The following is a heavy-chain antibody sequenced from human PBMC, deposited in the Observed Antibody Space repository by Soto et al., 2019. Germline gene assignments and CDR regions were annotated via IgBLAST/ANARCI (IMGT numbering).Heavy chain of an antibody. CDR1: GGSISSYY. Sequence: PSETLSLTCTVSGGSISSYYWSWIRQPPGKGLEWIGYIYYSGSTNYNPSLKSRVTISVDTSKNQFSLKLSSVTAADTAVYYCARDLKSGYYYGMDVWGQGTTVTVSS. CDR2: IYYSGST. CDR3: ARDLKSGYYYGMDV. D-gene: IGHD3-10*01. V-gene: IGHV4-59*01. J-gene: IGHJ6*02.